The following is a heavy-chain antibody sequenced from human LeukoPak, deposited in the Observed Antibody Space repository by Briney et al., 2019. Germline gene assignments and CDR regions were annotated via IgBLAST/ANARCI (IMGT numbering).Heavy chain of an antibody. Sequence: ASVKVSCKASGYTCTSYYMHWVRQAPGQGLEWMGIINPSGVSTSYAQKFQGRVTMTRDMSTSTVYMELSSLRSEDTAVYYCAIVWFGERYFDYWGQGTLVTVSS. V-gene: IGHV1-46*01. D-gene: IGHD3-10*01. CDR1: GYTCTSYY. J-gene: IGHJ4*02. CDR2: INPSGVST. CDR3: AIVWFGERYFDY.